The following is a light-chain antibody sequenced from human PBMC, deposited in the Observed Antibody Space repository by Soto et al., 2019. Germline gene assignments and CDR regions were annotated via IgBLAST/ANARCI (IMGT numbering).Light chain of an antibody. Sequence: IQMTQSPSYLSASVGDRVTITCRAGQSIFSSLNWYQRRPGKAPTLLIYAASSLQSGVPSRFRGSGYGTDFALTITSLQPEDLAIYYCQQSYNSPPITFGQGTRLEIK. CDR2: AAS. V-gene: IGKV1-39*01. CDR1: QSIFSS. J-gene: IGKJ5*01. CDR3: QQSYNSPPIT.